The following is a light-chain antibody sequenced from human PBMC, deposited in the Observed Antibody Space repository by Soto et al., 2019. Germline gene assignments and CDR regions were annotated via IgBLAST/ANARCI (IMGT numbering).Light chain of an antibody. CDR3: QQYNSWLWT. CDR1: QSVSSK. J-gene: IGKJ1*01. V-gene: IGKV3-15*01. Sequence: EIVMTQSPATLSVSPGEGATLSCRASQSVSSKLAWYQQKPGQAPRLLIYGASTRATGIPARFSGSGSGTEFTLIISSLQSEDSAVYCCQQYNSWLWTFGQGTKVDI. CDR2: GAS.